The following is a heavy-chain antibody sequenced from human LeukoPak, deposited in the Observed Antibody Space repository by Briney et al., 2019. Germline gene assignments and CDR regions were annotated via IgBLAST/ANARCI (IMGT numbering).Heavy chain of an antibody. CDR1: GGSISSYY. CDR2: IYTSGST. D-gene: IGHD3-3*01. J-gene: IGHJ6*03. CDR3: ARVFWSGYSTYYYYYMDV. V-gene: IGHV4-4*07. Sequence: PSETLSLTCTVSGGSISSYYWSWIRQPAGKGLEWIGRIYTSGSTNYNPSLKSRVTMSVDTSKNQFSPKLSSVTAADTAVYYCARVFWSGYSTYYYYYMDVWGKGTTVTVSS.